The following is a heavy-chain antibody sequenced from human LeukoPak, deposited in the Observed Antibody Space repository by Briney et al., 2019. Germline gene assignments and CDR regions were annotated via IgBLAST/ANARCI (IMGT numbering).Heavy chain of an antibody. D-gene: IGHD3-16*02. CDR3: TREERGYIPAF. J-gene: IGHJ4*02. Sequence: PGRSLRLSCAASGFTFSNYAMHWVRQTPGKGLEWVAFVSYDGSWDSHSDSVKGRFTISRDDSKNTLYLQITRLRAEDTAVYYCTREERGYIPAFWGQGTLVTVSS. CDR2: VSYDGSWD. V-gene: IGHV3-30*01. CDR1: GFTFSNYA.